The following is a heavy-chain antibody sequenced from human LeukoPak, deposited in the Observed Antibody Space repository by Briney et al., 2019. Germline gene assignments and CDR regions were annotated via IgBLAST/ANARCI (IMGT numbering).Heavy chain of an antibody. D-gene: IGHD6-13*01. CDR3: ARQEGIAAARGYMDV. Sequence: SETLSLTCTVSGGSISSYYWSWVRQPPGKGLEWIGYFYYSGSTNYNPSLKSRVTISGDTSKNQFSLKLSSVTAADTAVYYCARQEGIAAARGYMDVWGKGTTVTVSS. V-gene: IGHV4-59*08. CDR1: GGSISSYY. J-gene: IGHJ6*03. CDR2: FYYSGST.